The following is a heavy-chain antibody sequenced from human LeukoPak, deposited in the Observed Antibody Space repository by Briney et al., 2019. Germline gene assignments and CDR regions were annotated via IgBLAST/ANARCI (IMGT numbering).Heavy chain of an antibody. CDR1: GFTFSSYA. CDR3: ARAAYCGGDCYSESFDY. D-gene: IGHD2-21*02. Sequence: GSLRLSCAASGFTFSSYAMSWVRQAPGKGLEWVSAISGSGGSTYYADSVKGRFTISRDNSKNTLYLQMNSLRAEDTAVYYCARAAYCGGDCYSESFDYWGQGTLVTVSS. V-gene: IGHV3-23*01. J-gene: IGHJ4*02. CDR2: ISGSGGST.